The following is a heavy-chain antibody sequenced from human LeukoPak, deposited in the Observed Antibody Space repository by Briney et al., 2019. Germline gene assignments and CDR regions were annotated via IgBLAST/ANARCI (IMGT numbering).Heavy chain of an antibody. CDR2: IYWDDDK. CDR1: GFSLSTSGVG. V-gene: IGHV2-5*02. Sequence: ESGPTLVNPTQTLTLTCTFSGFSLSTSGVGVGWIRQPPGKALEWLALIYWDDDKRYSPSLKNRLTITKDTSKNQVALTMTSMDPVDTATYYCVRRHYQLGFAPWGQGTLVTVSS. D-gene: IGHD1-1*01. J-gene: IGHJ5*02. CDR3: VRRHYQLGFAP.